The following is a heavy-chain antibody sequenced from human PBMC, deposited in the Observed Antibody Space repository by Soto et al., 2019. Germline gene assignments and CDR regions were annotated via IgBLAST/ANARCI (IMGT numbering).Heavy chain of an antibody. J-gene: IGHJ4*02. CDR3: ARVAGHKNARFDT. CDR1: GYSFTKYH. V-gene: IGHV1-2*02. CDR2: INPGSGVT. D-gene: IGHD1-1*01. Sequence: ASVKVSCKASGYSFTKYHMHWVRQAPGQGLEWMGWINPGSGVTNQAQKFQGRVTMTKDTSITTTYMELNSLTSDDTAVYYCARVAGHKNARFDTWGQGALVTVSS.